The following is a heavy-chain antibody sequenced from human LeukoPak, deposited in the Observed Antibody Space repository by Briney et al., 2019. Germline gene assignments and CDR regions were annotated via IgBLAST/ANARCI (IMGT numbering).Heavy chain of an antibody. CDR3: ARDYQLYSSGSNHDAFDI. CDR2: FDPEDGET. J-gene: IGHJ3*02. CDR1: GYTLTELS. V-gene: IGHV1-24*01. Sequence: GASVKVSCKVSGYTLTELSMHWVRQAPGKGLEWMGGFDPEDGETIYAQKFQGRVTMTRDMSTSTVYMELSSLRSEDTAVYYCARDYQLYSSGSNHDAFDIWGQGTMVTVSS. D-gene: IGHD6-19*01.